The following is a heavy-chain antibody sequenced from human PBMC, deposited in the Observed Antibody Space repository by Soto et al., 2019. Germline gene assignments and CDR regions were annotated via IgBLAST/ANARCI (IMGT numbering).Heavy chain of an antibody. CDR3: ARDSGYCSSTSCFVYGMDV. CDR2: INPSGGST. Sequence: GASVKVSCKASGGTLSDYAFSWVRRAPGQGLEWMGIINPSGGSTSYAQKFQGRVTMTRDTSTSTVYMELSSLRSEDTAVYYCARDSGYCSSTSCFVYGMDVWGQGTTVTVSS. J-gene: IGHJ6*02. V-gene: IGHV1-46*03. CDR1: GGTLSDYA. D-gene: IGHD2-2*01.